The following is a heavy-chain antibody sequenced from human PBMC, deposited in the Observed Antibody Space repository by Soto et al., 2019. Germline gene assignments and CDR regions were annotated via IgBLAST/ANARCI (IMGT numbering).Heavy chain of an antibody. CDR1: GYTFTGYY. CDR2: INPNSGGT. J-gene: IGHJ4*02. V-gene: IGHV1-2*04. CDR3: ARSGTGEIDY. D-gene: IGHD6-13*01. Sequence: GGSVKVSCKASGYTFTGYYMHWVRQAPGQGLEWMGWINPNSGGTNYAQKFQGWVTMTRDTSISTAYMELSRLRSDDTAMYYCARSGTGEIDYSGQGTLVTVSS.